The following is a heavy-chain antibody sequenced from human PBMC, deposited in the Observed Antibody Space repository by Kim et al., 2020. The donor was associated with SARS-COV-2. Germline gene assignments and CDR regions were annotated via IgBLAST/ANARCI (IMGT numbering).Heavy chain of an antibody. Sequence: SETLSLTCTVSGGSISSSSYYWGWIRQPPGKGLEWFGSIYYSGSTYYNPSLKSRVTISVDTSKNQFSLKLSSVTAADTAVYYCARLGIAVAGRDYWGQGT. CDR3: ARLGIAVAGRDY. J-gene: IGHJ4*02. CDR1: GGSISSSSYY. V-gene: IGHV4-39*01. D-gene: IGHD6-19*01. CDR2: IYYSGST.